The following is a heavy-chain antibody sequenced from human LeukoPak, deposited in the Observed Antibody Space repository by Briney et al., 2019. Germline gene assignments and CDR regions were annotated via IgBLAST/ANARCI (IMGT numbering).Heavy chain of an antibody. V-gene: IGHV3-21*01. Sequence: GGSLRLSCAASGFTFSSYNMKWVRQAPGKGLEWVSSISSRSSYIFYADSVKGRFTISRDNAKKSLYLQMSSLRAEDTAVYYCASGVNYFDYWGQGTLVTVSS. D-gene: IGHD3-3*01. J-gene: IGHJ4*02. CDR1: GFTFSSYN. CDR3: ASGVNYFDY. CDR2: ISSRSSYI.